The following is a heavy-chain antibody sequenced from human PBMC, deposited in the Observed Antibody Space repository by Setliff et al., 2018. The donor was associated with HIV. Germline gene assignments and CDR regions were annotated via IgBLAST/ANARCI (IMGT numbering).Heavy chain of an antibody. CDR3: ARDRYFGYSYGPVFDS. Sequence: SLKISCAASGFIFSSYSMNWVRQAPGKGLEWVSSISSSSDYIYYADSVKGRFTLSRDNAKNSLYLQMNSLRAEDTAVYYCARDRYFGYSYGPVFDSWGQGTLVTVSS. J-gene: IGHJ4*02. D-gene: IGHD5-18*01. V-gene: IGHV3-21*01. CDR2: ISSSSDYI. CDR1: GFIFSSYS.